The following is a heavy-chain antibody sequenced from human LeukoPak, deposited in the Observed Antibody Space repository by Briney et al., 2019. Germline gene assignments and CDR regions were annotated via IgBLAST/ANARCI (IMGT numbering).Heavy chain of an antibody. Sequence: GGSLRLSCAASGFTFSSYEMNWVRQAPGKGLEWVSYISSSGSTIYYADSVKGRFTISRDNAKNSLYLQMNSLRAEDTAVYYCARYYCDSSGYLWRVFDYWGQGTLVTVSS. J-gene: IGHJ4*02. D-gene: IGHD3-22*01. CDR1: GFTFSSYE. V-gene: IGHV3-48*03. CDR3: ARYYCDSSGYLWRVFDY. CDR2: ISSSGSTI.